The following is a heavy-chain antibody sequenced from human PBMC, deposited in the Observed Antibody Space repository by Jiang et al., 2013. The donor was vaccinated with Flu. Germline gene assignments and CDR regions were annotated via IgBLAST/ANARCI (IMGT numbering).Heavy chain of an antibody. D-gene: IGHD6-6*01. Sequence: GSGLVKPSETLSLTCTVSGGSIGSSSYYYDWIRQPPGKGLEWVGSIYYTGSTYYNPSLKSRVAISVDSSKNQFSLKLSSVTAADTAVYYCARQEFSSSPFDYWGQGTLVTVSS. CDR3: ARQEFSSSPFDY. CDR1: GGSIGSSSYY. V-gene: IGHV4-39*01. CDR2: IYYTGST. J-gene: IGHJ4*02.